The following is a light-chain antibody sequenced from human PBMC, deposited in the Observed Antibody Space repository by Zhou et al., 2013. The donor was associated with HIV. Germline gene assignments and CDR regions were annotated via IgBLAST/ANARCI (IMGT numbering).Light chain of an antibody. J-gene: IGKJ2*01. Sequence: DIQVTQSPSSLSASVGDRVDITCRASLNITKSLNWYQQKLGEAPKLLIFSASTLQTGVPSRFSGGGSGTDFTLTVSSLQPEDFATYFCQQSYNTPVTFGQGTRVEIK. CDR1: LNITKS. CDR3: QQSYNTPVT. V-gene: IGKV1-39*01. CDR2: SAS.